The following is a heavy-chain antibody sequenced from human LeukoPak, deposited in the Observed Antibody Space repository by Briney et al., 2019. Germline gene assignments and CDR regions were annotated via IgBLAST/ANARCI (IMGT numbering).Heavy chain of an antibody. CDR1: GYTFTGYY. Sequence: ASVKVSCKASGYTFTGYYMHWVRQAPGQGLEWMGIINPSGGSTSYAQKFQGRVTMTRDTSTSTVYMELSSLRSEDTAVYYCARLARAYCGGDCYDSPFDPWGQGTLVTVS. CDR3: ARLARAYCGGDCYDSPFDP. V-gene: IGHV1-46*01. J-gene: IGHJ5*02. D-gene: IGHD2-21*02. CDR2: INPSGGST.